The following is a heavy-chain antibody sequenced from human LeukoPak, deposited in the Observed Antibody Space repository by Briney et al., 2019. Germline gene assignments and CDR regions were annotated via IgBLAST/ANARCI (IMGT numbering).Heavy chain of an antibody. Sequence: EASVKVSCKASGYTFSTCDINWVRQATGQGLEWMGWMNPNSGNTGFAHKFQGRVTLTRDTSINTAYMELSSLRCEDTAVYYCARVLGSISHWGQGTLVTVSS. D-gene: IGHD1-1*01. CDR1: GYTFSTCD. J-gene: IGHJ4*02. V-gene: IGHV1-8*01. CDR2: MNPNSGNT. CDR3: ARVLGSISH.